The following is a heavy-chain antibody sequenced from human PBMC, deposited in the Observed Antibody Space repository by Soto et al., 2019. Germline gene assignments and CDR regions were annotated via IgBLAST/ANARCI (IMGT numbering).Heavy chain of an antibody. CDR3: ARDNPAAGSYNWFDL. Sequence: GGSLRLSCAASGFTFSSYWMSWVRQAPGKGLEWVANIKQDGSEKYYVDSVKGRFTISRDNAKNSLYLQMNSLRAEDRAVYYCARDNPAAGSYNWFDLWGQGTLVTFSS. CDR1: GFTFSSYW. CDR2: IKQDGSEK. V-gene: IGHV3-7*01. D-gene: IGHD6-13*01. J-gene: IGHJ5*02.